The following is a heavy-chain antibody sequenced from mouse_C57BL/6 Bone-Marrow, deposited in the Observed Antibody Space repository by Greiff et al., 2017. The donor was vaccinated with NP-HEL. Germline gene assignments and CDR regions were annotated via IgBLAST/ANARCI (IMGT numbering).Heavy chain of an antibody. D-gene: IGHD2-3*01. Sequence: EVKVVESGGGLVQPKGSLKLSCAASGFSFNTYAMNWVRQAPGKGLEWVARIRSKSNNYATYYADSVKDRFTISRDDSESMLYLQMNNLKTEDTAMYYCVRHGDYDGYSPFDYWGQGTTLTVSS. CDR1: GFSFNTYA. J-gene: IGHJ2*01. CDR3: VRHGDYDGYSPFDY. V-gene: IGHV10-1*01. CDR2: IRSKSNNYAT.